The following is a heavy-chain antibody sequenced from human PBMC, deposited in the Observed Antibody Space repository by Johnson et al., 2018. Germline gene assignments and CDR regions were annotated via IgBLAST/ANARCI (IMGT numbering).Heavy chain of an antibody. CDR2: ISNDGLTT. CDR3: ARNSGDPDY. J-gene: IGHJ4*02. CDR1: GFTFNNYW. V-gene: IGHV3-74*01. D-gene: IGHD4-17*01. Sequence: VQLQESGGGLVQPGGSLRLSCVASGFTFNNYWMHWVRRAPGKGLVWVSRISNDGLTTHYADSVKGRFTISRDNSNNTVFLHMNSLRAEDTALYYCARNSGDPDYWGQGTLVTVSS.